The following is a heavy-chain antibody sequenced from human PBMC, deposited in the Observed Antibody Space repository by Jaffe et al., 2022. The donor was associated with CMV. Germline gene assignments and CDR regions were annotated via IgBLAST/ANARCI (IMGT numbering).Heavy chain of an antibody. D-gene: IGHD1-26*01. J-gene: IGHJ4*02. Sequence: QLQLQESGPGLVKPSETLSLTCTVSGGSISSSSYYWGWIRQPPGKGLEWIGSIYYSGSTYYNPSLKSRVTISVDTSKNQFSLKLSSVTAADTAVYYCARDRWGALIIVGATGPWGYWGQGTLVTVSS. CDR3: ARDRWGALIIVGATGPWGY. V-gene: IGHV4-39*01. CDR1: GGSISSSSYY. CDR2: IYYSGST.